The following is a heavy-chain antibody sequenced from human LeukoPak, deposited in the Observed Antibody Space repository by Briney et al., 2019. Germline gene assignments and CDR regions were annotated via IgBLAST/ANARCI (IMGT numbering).Heavy chain of an antibody. D-gene: IGHD1-26*01. Sequence: ASVKVSCKASRCTFTSYGISWVRQAPGQGLEWMGWISAHNGDTNYAQKFQGRVSMTTDTSTSTGYMELRSLTSDDTAVYYCARDLKRTVGATTTSDYWGQGTLVTVSS. CDR3: ARDLKRTVGATTTSDY. CDR2: ISAHNGDT. CDR1: RCTFTSYG. J-gene: IGHJ4*02. V-gene: IGHV1-18*01.